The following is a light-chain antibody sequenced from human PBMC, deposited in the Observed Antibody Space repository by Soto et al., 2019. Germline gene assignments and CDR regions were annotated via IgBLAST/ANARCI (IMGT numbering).Light chain of an antibody. CDR2: DVS. Sequence: QSALTQPASVSGSPGQSITISCTGTSSDVGGYDYVSWYQQHPGKVPKLMIYDVSSRPSGVSNRFSGSKSGNTASLTISGLQAEEEADYYCSSYAGSSTLVFGGGTKLTVL. CDR3: SSYAGSSTLV. CDR1: SSDVGGYDY. J-gene: IGLJ2*01. V-gene: IGLV2-14*01.